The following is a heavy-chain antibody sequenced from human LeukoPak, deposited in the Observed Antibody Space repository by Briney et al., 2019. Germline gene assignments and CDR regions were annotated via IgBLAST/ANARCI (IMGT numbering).Heavy chain of an antibody. V-gene: IGHV3-48*01. CDR2: ISSSSSTI. Sequence: GGSLRLSCAASGFTFSSYSMNWVRQAPGKGLEWVSYISSSSSTIYYADSVKGRFTISRDNAKNSLYLQMNSLRAEDTAVYYCARDTEDIVATIEAFDIWGQGTMVTVSS. J-gene: IGHJ3*02. CDR1: GFTFSSYS. D-gene: IGHD5-12*01. CDR3: ARDTEDIVATIEAFDI.